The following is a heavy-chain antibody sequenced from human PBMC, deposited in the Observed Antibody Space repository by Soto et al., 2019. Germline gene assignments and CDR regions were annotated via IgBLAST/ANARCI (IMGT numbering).Heavy chain of an antibody. CDR2: MNPNSGNT. J-gene: IGHJ5*02. D-gene: IGHD2-15*01. V-gene: IGHV1-8*01. CDR1: GYTFTSYD. CDR3: ARGQHCSGGSCYSRGLNWFDP. Sequence: XSVKVSCKASGYTFTSYDSNWVRQATGQGLEWMGWMNPNSGNTGYAQKFQGRVTMTRNTSISTAYMELSSLRSEDTAVYYCARGQHCSGGSCYSRGLNWFDPWGQGTLVTVSS.